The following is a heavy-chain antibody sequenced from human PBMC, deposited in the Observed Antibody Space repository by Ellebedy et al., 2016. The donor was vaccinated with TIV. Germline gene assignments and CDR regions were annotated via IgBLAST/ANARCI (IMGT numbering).Heavy chain of an antibody. J-gene: IGHJ4*02. CDR1: GFTFSSYW. CDR3: AREDPYGGNSGDY. V-gene: IGHV3-74*03. D-gene: IGHD4-23*01. Sequence: PGGSLRLSCAASGFTFSSYWMHWVRQAPGRGLVWVSRISNDGSRITYADSLKGRFTISRNNAKNTLYLQMNSLRAEDTAVYFCAREDPYGGNSGDYWGQGTLVTVSS. CDR2: ISNDGSRI.